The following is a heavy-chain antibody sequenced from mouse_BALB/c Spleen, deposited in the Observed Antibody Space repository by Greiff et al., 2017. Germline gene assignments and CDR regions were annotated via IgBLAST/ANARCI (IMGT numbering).Heavy chain of an antibody. Sequence: QVQLKESGPGLVAPSQSLSITCTVSGFSLTGYGVNWVRQPPGKGLEWLGMIWGDGSTDYNSALKSRLSISKDNSKSQVFLKMNSLQTDDTARYYCARGLRDGAMDCWGQGTSVTVSS. D-gene: IGHD1-1*01. CDR2: IWGDGST. V-gene: IGHV2-6-7*01. J-gene: IGHJ4*01. CDR1: GFSLTGYG. CDR3: ARGLRDGAMDC.